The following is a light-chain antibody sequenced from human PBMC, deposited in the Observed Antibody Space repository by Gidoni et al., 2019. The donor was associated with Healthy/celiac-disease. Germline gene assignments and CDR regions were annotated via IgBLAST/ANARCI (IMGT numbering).Light chain of an antibody. Sequence: DIQMTQSPSSLSASVGDRVSITCQVSQDISNYLNWYQQKPGKAPKLLIYDASNVETGVQSRCFGSGSGTDFTFTSSSLQPEDIATYYWQQYDNLRTFXQXTKVXIK. J-gene: IGKJ1*01. CDR1: QDISNY. CDR2: DAS. V-gene: IGKV1-33*01. CDR3: QQYDNLRT.